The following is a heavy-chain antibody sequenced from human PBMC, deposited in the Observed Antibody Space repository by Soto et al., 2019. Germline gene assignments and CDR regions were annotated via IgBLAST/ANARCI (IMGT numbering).Heavy chain of an antibody. V-gene: IGHV1-69*04. D-gene: IGHD3-16*02. CDR1: GGTFSSYT. CDR2: IIPILGIA. Sequence: ASVKVSCKASGGTFSSYTISWVRQAPGRGLEWMGRIIPILGIANYAQKFQGRVTITADKSTSTAYMELSSLRSEDTAVYYCARDPVYDYIWGSYRSQAWGQGTLVTVSS. CDR3: ARDPVYDYIWGSYRSQA. J-gene: IGHJ5*02.